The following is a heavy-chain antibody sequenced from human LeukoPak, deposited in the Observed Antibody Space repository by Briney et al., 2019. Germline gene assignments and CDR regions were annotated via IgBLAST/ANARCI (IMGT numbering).Heavy chain of an antibody. CDR2: ISGSGGST. V-gene: IGHV3-23*01. J-gene: IGHJ4*02. Sequence: HPGGSLRLSCAASEFTFSSYAMSWVRQAPGKGLEWVSAISGSGGSTYYADSVKGRFTISRDNSKNTLYLQMNSLRAEDTAVYYCAKDQQWPVLYYFDYWGQGTLVTVSS. CDR3: AKDQQWPVLYYFDY. D-gene: IGHD6-19*01. CDR1: EFTFSSYA.